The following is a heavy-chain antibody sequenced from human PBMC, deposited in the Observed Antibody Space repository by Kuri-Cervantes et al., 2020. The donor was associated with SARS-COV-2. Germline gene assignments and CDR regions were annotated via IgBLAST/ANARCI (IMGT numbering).Heavy chain of an antibody. CDR1: GGSISSYY. CDR2: IYYSGST. V-gene: IGHV4-59*05. J-gene: IGHJ4*02. Sequence: SETLSLTCTVSGGSISSYYWSWIRQPPGKGLEWIGSIYYSGSTYYNPSLKSRVTISVDTSKNQFSLKLSSVTAADTAVYYCARRYCSSTSCYLYYFDYWGQGTLVTVSS. CDR3: ARRYCSSTSCYLYYFDY. D-gene: IGHD2-2*01.